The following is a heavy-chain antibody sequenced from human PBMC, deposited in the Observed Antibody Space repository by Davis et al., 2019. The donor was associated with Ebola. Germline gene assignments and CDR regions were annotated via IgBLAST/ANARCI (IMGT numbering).Heavy chain of an antibody. Sequence: GESLKISCAASGFTFSSYAMSWVRQAPGKGLEWVSSISSSSSYIYYADSVKGRFTISRDNAKNSLYLQMNSLRAEDTAVYYCARVGATGGFDYWGQGTLVTVSS. CDR1: GFTFSSYA. V-gene: IGHV3-21*01. CDR3: ARVGATGGFDY. CDR2: ISSSSSYI. D-gene: IGHD1-26*01. J-gene: IGHJ4*02.